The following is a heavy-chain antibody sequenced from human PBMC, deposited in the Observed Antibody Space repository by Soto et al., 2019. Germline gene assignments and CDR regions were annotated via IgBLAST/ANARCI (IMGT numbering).Heavy chain of an antibody. D-gene: IGHD3-10*01. CDR1: GFTFSDFA. V-gene: IGHV3-23*01. CDR2: ITGNGDGT. Sequence: EVQLLESGGGLVQPGGSLRLSCAASGFTFSDFAMNWVRRAPGKGLEWVSSITGNGDGTYYADSVKGRFTISRDNSKNTLCLQMNSLRAEDTAVYNCAKNMGPNTYFFDSWGQGTLVTVSS. CDR3: AKNMGPNTYFFDS. J-gene: IGHJ4*02.